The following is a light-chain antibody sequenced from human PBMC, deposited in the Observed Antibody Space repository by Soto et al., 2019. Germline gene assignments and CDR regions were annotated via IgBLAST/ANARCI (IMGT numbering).Light chain of an antibody. V-gene: IGKV3-20*01. J-gene: IGKJ1*01. CDR2: GAS. CDR3: QQYGSSGT. Sequence: DILLTQYPGTLSLSPGERATLSCRTSQSVSSSYLAWYQQKPGQAPRLLIYGASNRATDIPDRFSGSGSGTDFTLTISRLEPEDFAVYYCQQYGSSGTFGQGTKVDIK. CDR1: QSVSSSY.